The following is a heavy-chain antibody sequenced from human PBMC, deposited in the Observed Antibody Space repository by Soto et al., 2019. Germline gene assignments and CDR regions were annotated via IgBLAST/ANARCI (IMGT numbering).Heavy chain of an antibody. J-gene: IGHJ5*02. Sequence: QVQLVQSGAEVKKPGSSVKISCKASGDTFSTYVISWVRQAPGQGLEWMGDILPMFDSPNYAQKFQGRLTITAYESTSTAYVELHTLRSGDTVVYYCARLGQRSWFDLCGEGTLVTVSS. CDR3: ARLGQRSWFDL. CDR1: GDTFSTYV. CDR2: ILPMFDSP. V-gene: IGHV1-69*01.